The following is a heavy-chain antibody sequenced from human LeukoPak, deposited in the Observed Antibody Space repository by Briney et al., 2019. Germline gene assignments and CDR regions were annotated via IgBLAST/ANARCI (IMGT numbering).Heavy chain of an antibody. Sequence: PGGSLRLSCSAAGFTFSSYWMSSVRQAPGKGLEWVANIKQDGSEKYYVDSVKGRFPISRDNAKNSLYLQKNSLRAEDTAVYYCARAVVPAAPNWFDPWGQGTLVTVSS. CDR1: GFTFSSYW. D-gene: IGHD2-2*01. CDR3: ARAVVPAAPNWFDP. V-gene: IGHV3-7*02. CDR2: IKQDGSEK. J-gene: IGHJ5*02.